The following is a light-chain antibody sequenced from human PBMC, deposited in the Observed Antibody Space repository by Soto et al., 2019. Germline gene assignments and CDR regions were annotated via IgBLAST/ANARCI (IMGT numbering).Light chain of an antibody. CDR3: QQYNSFPT. J-gene: IGKJ1*01. CDR2: EAS. CDR1: QGISSW. Sequence: DVQMTQSPSTLSASVGDRVTITCRASQGISSWLAWYQQKPGKAPKLLIYEASSLESGVPSRFSGSGYGTEFTLTISSLQPDDFATYYCQQYNSFPTFGQGTKGEIK. V-gene: IGKV1-5*03.